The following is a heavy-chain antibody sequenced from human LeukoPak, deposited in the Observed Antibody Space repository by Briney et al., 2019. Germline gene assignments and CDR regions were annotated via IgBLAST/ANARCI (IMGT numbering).Heavy chain of an antibody. V-gene: IGHV3-48*03. J-gene: IGHJ4*02. CDR3: ARAIEYSSGWYYFDY. CDR2: ISSSGSTI. D-gene: IGHD6-19*01. Sequence: GGSLRLSCAASRFTFSSYEMNWVRQAPGKGLEWVSYISSSGSTIYYADSVKGRFTISRDNAKNSLYLQMNSLRAEDTAVYYCARAIEYSSGWYYFDYWGQGTLVTVSS. CDR1: RFTFSSYE.